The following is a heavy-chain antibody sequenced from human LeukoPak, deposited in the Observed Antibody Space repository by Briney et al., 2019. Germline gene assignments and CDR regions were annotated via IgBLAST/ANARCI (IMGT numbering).Heavy chain of an antibody. D-gene: IGHD1-20*01. J-gene: IGHJ5*02. Sequence: ASVKVSCKASGYTFTGYYMHWVRQAPGQGLEWMGWINPNSGGTNYARKFQGRVTMTRDTSISTAYMELSRLRSDDTAVYYCARLITGTTGTTGERDRFDPWGQGTLVTVSS. CDR3: ARLITGTTGTTGERDRFDP. CDR1: GYTFTGYY. V-gene: IGHV1-2*02. CDR2: INPNSGGT.